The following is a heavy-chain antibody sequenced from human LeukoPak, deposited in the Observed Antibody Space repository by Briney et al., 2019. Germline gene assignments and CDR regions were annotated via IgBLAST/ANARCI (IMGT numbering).Heavy chain of an antibody. Sequence: GEFLKISCKGSGYNLTSYWIGWVRQMPGEGLDWMGIIYPADSDTTYSPSFQGQVTISADKSISTAYLQWRGLKASDTAMYYCVGSSGYSDCYLHHWGQGTLVTVSS. CDR3: VGSSGYSDCYLHH. D-gene: IGHD3-22*01. V-gene: IGHV5-51*01. CDR2: IYPADSDT. J-gene: IGHJ4*02. CDR1: GYNLTSYW.